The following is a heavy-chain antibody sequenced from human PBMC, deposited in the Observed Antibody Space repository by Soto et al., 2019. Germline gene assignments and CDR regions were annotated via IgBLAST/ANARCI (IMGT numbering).Heavy chain of an antibody. Sequence: GESLKISCKGSGYSFTSYWIGWVRQMPGKGLEWMGIIYPGDSDTRYSPSFQGQVTISAHKSISTAYLQWSSLKASDTAMYYCARHAGYCSSTSCPNPNYYYYGMDVWGQGTTVTVSS. D-gene: IGHD2-2*01. CDR1: GYSFTSYW. CDR3: ARHAGYCSSTSCPNPNYYYYGMDV. V-gene: IGHV5-51*01. J-gene: IGHJ6*02. CDR2: IYPGDSDT.